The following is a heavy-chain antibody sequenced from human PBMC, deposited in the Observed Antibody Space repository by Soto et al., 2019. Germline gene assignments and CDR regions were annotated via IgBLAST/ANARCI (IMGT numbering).Heavy chain of an antibody. V-gene: IGHV4-59*01. CDR1: GGSISSYY. CDR2: IYYSGST. CDR3: ARGISSGKSSPYYYYYMDV. Sequence: SETLSLTCTVSGGSISSYYWSWIRQPPGKGLEWIGYIYYSGSTNYNPSLKSRVTISVDTSKNQFSLKLSSVTAADTAVYYCARGISSGKSSPYYYYYMDVWGKGTTVTVSS. J-gene: IGHJ6*03. D-gene: IGHD3-10*01.